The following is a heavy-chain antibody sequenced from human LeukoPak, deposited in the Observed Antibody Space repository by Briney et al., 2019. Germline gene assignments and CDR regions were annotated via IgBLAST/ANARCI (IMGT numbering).Heavy chain of an antibody. Sequence: GESLKISCRGPGYSFTSYWLGWVRQIPGKGLEWMGSIYPGDSDTRYSPFFQGQVTNSADKSIRPAYLKWISLKASDAAMYYCARPYDYGEFNWFDLWGQGTLVTVSS. CDR2: IYPGDSDT. D-gene: IGHD4-17*01. V-gene: IGHV5-51*01. CDR1: GYSFTSYW. J-gene: IGHJ5*02. CDR3: ARPYDYGEFNWFDL.